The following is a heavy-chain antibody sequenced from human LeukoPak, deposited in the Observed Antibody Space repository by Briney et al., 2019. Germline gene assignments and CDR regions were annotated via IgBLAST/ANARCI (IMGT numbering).Heavy chain of an antibody. Sequence: PGGSLRLSCAASGFTFSNAWMSWVRQAPGKGLEWVGRIKSKTDGGTTDCAAPVKGRFTISRDDSKNTLYLQMNSLKTEDTAVYYCTTDSDYDILTGYYPPDYWGQGTLVTVSS. D-gene: IGHD3-9*01. J-gene: IGHJ4*02. CDR3: TTDSDYDILTGYYPPDY. V-gene: IGHV3-15*01. CDR2: IKSKTDGGTT. CDR1: GFTFSNAW.